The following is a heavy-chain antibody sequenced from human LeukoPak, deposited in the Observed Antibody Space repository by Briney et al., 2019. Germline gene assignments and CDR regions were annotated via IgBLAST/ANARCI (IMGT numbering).Heavy chain of an antibody. D-gene: IGHD6-6*01. V-gene: IGHV1-18*01. Sequence: ASVKVSCKASGYTFTSYGISWVPQAPGQGLECMGWISAYNGNTNYAQKLQGRVTMTTDTSTSTAYMELRSLRSDDTAVYYCARASQLAASRVGADYWGQGTLVTVSS. CDR3: ARASQLAASRVGADY. CDR2: ISAYNGNT. CDR1: GYTFTSYG. J-gene: IGHJ4*02.